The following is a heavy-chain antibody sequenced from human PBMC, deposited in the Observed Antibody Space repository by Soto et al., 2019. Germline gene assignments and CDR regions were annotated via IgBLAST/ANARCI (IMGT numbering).Heavy chain of an antibody. CDR1: GFPFSSYV. CDR3: AKDSNKYSSSLRGRYFDY. D-gene: IGHD4-4*01. J-gene: IGHJ4*02. CDR2: ISGGGSNT. Sequence: EVQLLESGGGLVQRGGSLRLSCAASGFPFSSYVMSWVRQAPGKGLEWVSGISGGGSNTFYADSVKGRFTISRDNSKNPLLLQMNSLGAEDTAVYYCAKDSNKYSSSLRGRYFDYWGQGMGVTVSS. V-gene: IGHV3-23*01.